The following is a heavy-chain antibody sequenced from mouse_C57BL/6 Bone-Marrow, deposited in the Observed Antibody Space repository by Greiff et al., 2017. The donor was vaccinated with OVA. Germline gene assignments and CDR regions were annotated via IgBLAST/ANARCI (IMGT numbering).Heavy chain of an antibody. Sequence: LHLKQSGAYLFRPVASVKLSCTASGFNITDDYMHWVKQRPEQGLEWIGCIDPENGDTVYASKFQGKATITAHTPSNTAYLQLSSLTSEDTAVYYCTFHYYGRGQGTTLTVSS. CDR3: TFHYYG. CDR2: IDPENGDT. V-gene: IGHV14-4*01. D-gene: IGHD1-1*01. CDR1: GFNITDDY. J-gene: IGHJ2*01.